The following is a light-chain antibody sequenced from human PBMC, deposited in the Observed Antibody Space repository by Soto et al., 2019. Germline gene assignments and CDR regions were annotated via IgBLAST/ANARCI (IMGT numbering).Light chain of an antibody. J-gene: IGKJ2*01. CDR2: GAS. CDR1: QSVSRND. CDR3: QQYATPPYA. Sequence: EIVLTQSPGTLSLSPGERATLSCRASQSVSRNDLAWYQHKPGQAPRLIIYGASNRATGIADRFSGSGSGTDFTLTISRLEPEDFTVYYCQQYATPPYAFGQGTKLEIK. V-gene: IGKV3-20*01.